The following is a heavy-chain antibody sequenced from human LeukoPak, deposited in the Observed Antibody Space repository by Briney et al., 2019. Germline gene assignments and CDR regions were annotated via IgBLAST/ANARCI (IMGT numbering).Heavy chain of an antibody. CDR3: ARSRGTYRSVGDY. Sequence: PGESLKISCKGSGYIFTSYWIGWVRQMPGEGLEWMGIIYPGDSDTKYSPSFQGQVTISADKSISTAYLQWSSLKASDTAMYYCARSRGTYRSVGDYWGQGTLVTVSS. CDR2: IYPGDSDT. J-gene: IGHJ4*02. CDR1: GYIFTSYW. D-gene: IGHD3-16*02. V-gene: IGHV5-51*03.